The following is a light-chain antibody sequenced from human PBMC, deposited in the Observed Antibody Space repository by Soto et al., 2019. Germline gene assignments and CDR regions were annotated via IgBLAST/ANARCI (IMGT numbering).Light chain of an antibody. CDR2: DVS. J-gene: IGLJ1*01. CDR3: CSYAGSYTRYV. V-gene: IGLV2-11*01. CDR1: SSDVGGYNY. Sequence: QSALTQPRSVSGSPGQSVTISCTGTSSDVGGYNYVSWYQQHPGKAPKLMIYDVSKRPSGVPDRFSGSKSGNTASLTISGLQAEAEADYYCCSYAGSYTRYVFGTGTKLTVL.